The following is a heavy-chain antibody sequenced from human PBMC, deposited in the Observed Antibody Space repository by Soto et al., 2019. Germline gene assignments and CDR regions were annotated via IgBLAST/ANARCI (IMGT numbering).Heavy chain of an antibody. CDR2: ISSSGGST. V-gene: IGHV3-23*01. CDR3: AKTPGYSQPYYYYGMDV. Sequence: PGGSLRLSCAASGFNFNSYTINWVRQAPGKRLEWLSSISSSGGSTYYADSVKGRFTISRDNSKNTLYLQMNSLRAEDTAVYYCAKTPGYSQPYYYYGMDVWGQGTTVTVSS. CDR1: GFNFNSYT. J-gene: IGHJ6*02. D-gene: IGHD1-1*01.